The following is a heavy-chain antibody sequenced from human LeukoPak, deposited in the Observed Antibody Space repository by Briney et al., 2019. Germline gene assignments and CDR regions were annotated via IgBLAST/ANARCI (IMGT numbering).Heavy chain of an antibody. J-gene: IGHJ4*02. D-gene: IGHD3-22*01. CDR3: ARAPPFYDSSGSIDY. V-gene: IGHV1-18*01. CDR2: ISAYNGNT. CDR1: GYTFTSYG. Sequence: ASVKVSCKASGYTFTSYGISWVRQAPGQGLEWMGWISAYNGNTNYAQKLQGRVTMTTDTSTSTAYKELRSLRSDDTAVYYCARAPPFYDSSGSIDYWGQGTLVTVSS.